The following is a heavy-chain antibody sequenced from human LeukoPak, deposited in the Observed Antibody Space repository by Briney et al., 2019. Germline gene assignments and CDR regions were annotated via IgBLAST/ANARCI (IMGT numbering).Heavy chain of an antibody. CDR2: FSGSGGNT. CDR3: AKDATRPQMGYFDY. D-gene: IGHD6-6*01. Sequence: GGSLRLSCAASGFTFSSYAMSWVRQAPGKGLEWVSTFSGSGGNTYYADSVKGRFTISRDNSKNTLYLQMNSLRAEDTAVYYCAKDATRPQMGYFDYWGQGTLVTVSS. CDR1: GFTFSSYA. J-gene: IGHJ4*02. V-gene: IGHV3-23*01.